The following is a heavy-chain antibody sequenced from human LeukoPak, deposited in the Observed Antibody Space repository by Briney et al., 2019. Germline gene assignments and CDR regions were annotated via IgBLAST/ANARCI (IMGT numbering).Heavy chain of an antibody. Sequence: GASVKVSCKASGYTFTGYYMHWVRQAPGQGLEWMGWISGYNGNTNYAQKLQGRVTMTTDTSTSTAYMDLRSLGSDDTAVYYCARAPHCSAGGCYSSAWFDPWGQGTLVTVSS. CDR2: ISGYNGNT. D-gene: IGHD2-15*01. J-gene: IGHJ5*02. V-gene: IGHV1-18*04. CDR1: GYTFTGYY. CDR3: ARAPHCSAGGCYSSAWFDP.